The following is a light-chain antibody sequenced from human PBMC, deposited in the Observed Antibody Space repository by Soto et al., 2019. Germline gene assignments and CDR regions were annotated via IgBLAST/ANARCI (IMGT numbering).Light chain of an antibody. CDR3: QQYSDWPAT. Sequence: EIVMTQSPDTRSVSPVDRASLHCTTRQVVSSDLAWYHQKPGQAPRLPTYDASTRATGIPDRFSGSGSGTTFTLTISSLQSEDFAVYYCQQYSDWPATFGQGTKVDIK. J-gene: IGKJ1*01. V-gene: IGKV3-15*01. CDR1: QVVSSD. CDR2: DAS.